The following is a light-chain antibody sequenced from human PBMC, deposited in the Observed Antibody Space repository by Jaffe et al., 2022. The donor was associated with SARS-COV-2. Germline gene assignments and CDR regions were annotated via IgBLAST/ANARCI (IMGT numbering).Light chain of an antibody. CDR3: SSYVATNLLV. CDR2: EVS. V-gene: IGLV2-8*01. J-gene: IGLJ1*01. CDR1: SSDVGGYNF. Sequence: QSALTQPPSASGSPGQSVTISCTGTSSDVGGYNFVSWYQQHPGKAPKLMIYEVSKRPSGVPDRFSGSKSGNTASLTVSGLQAEDEAEYYCSSYVATNLLVFGTGTKVTVL.